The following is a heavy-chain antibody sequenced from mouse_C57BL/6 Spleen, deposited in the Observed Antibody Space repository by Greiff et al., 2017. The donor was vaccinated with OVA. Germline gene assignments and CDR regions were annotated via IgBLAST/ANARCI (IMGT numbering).Heavy chain of an antibody. CDR3: ARGRDYFDY. Sequence: DVQLVESGGGLVKPGGSLKLSCAASGFTFSSYAMSWVRQTPEKRLEWVATISDGGSYTYYPDNVKGRFTISRDNAKNNLYLQMSHLKSEDTAMYYCARGRDYFDYWGQGTTLTVSS. CDR1: GFTFSSYA. V-gene: IGHV5-4*01. CDR2: ISDGGSYT. J-gene: IGHJ2*01.